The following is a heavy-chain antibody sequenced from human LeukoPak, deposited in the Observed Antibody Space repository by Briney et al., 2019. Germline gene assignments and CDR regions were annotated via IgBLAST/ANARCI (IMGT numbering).Heavy chain of an antibody. D-gene: IGHD2-2*01. CDR2: ISYDGSNK. V-gene: IGHV3-30-3*01. CDR1: GFTFSSYA. Sequence: GRSLRLSCAASGFTFSSYAMHWVRQAPGKGLEWVAVISYDGSNKYYADSVKGRFTISRDNSKNTLYLQMNSLRAEDTAVYYCARDRDIVVVPAAMPGGYFQHWGQGTLVTVSS. J-gene: IGHJ1*01. CDR3: ARDRDIVVVPAAMPGGYFQH.